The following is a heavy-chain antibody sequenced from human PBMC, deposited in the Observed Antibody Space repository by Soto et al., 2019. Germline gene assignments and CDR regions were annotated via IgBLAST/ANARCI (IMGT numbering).Heavy chain of an antibody. J-gene: IGHJ4*02. CDR1: GFTFSSYS. CDR3: ARDRAGLAVAGFPWSCPDY. V-gene: IGHV3-21*01. Sequence: PGGSLRLSCAASGFTFSSYSMNWVRQAPGKGLEWVSSISSSSSYIYYADSVKGRFTISRDNAKNSLYLQMNSLRAEDTAVYYCARDRAGLAVAGFPWSCPDYWGQGTLVTVSS. CDR2: ISSSSSYI. D-gene: IGHD6-19*01.